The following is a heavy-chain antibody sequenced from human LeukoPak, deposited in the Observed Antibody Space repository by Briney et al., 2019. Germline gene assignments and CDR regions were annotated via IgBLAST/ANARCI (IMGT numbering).Heavy chain of an antibody. CDR3: SVEGPYDYGEVY. V-gene: IGHV4-39*07. CDR1: GGSISSGGYH. J-gene: IGHJ4*02. Sequence: SETLSLTCTVSGGSISSGGYHWSWIRQPPGKGLEWIGEINHSGSTNYNPSLKSRVTISVDTSKNQFSLKLSSVTAADTAVYYCSVEGPYDYGEVYWGQGTLVTVSS. CDR2: INHSGST. D-gene: IGHD4-17*01.